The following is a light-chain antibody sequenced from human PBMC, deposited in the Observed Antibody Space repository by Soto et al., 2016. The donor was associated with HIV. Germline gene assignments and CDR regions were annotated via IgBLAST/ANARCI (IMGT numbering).Light chain of an antibody. CDR1: QSISSY. CDR3: QQYANYPNT. CDR2: AAS. Sequence: DIQMTQSPSSLSASVGDRVTITCRASQSISSYLNWYQQKPGKAPKLLIYAASTLQSGVPSRFSGSASGTDFTLTITSLQPEDFATYHCQQYANYPNTFGQGTKLEIK. J-gene: IGKJ2*01. V-gene: IGKV1-39*01.